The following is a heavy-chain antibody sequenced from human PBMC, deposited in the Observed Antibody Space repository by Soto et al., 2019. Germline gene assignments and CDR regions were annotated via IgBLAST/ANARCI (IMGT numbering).Heavy chain of an antibody. D-gene: IGHD3-22*01. Sequence: GGSLRLSCAASGFTFSSYSMNWVRQAPGKGLEWVSSISSSSSYIYYADSVKGRFTISRDNSKNTLYLQMNSLRAEDTAVYYCAKDRNLCAAVITPVDSCCPRTILTISS. CDR3: AKDRNLCAAVITPVDS. V-gene: IGHV3-21*01. CDR1: GFTFSSYS. CDR2: ISSSSSYI. J-gene: IGHJ4*02.